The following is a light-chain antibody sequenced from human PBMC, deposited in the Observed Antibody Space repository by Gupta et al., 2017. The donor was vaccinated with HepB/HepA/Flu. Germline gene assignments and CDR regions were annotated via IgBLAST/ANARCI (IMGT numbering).Light chain of an antibody. V-gene: IGKV1-39*01. CDR3: QQTYKTPLT. Sequence: TLRSGVPSRFSVNESGTDFTLTISNLQPEDFATYYCQQTYKTPLTFGGGTRVEIE. J-gene: IGKJ4*01.